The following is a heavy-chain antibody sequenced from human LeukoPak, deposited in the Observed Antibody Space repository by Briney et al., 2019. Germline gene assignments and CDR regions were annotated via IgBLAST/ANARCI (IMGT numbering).Heavy chain of an antibody. D-gene: IGHD2-2*01. J-gene: IGHJ4*02. Sequence: PGGSLRLSCAASGFTFSSYAMSWVRQAPGKGLEWVSAISGSGGSTYYADSVKGRFTISRDNSKNTLYLQMNSLRAEDTAVYYCANLDRYLGYCSSTSCYFDYWGQGTLVTVSS. CDR2: ISGSGGST. V-gene: IGHV3-23*01. CDR1: GFTFSSYA. CDR3: ANLDRYLGYCSSTSCYFDY.